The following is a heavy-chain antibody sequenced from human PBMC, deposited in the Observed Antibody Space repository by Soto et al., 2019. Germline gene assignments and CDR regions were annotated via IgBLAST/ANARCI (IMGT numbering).Heavy chain of an antibody. CDR1: GFTFSTYW. CDR3: VRVGRLGGY. CDR2: IKEDGSEK. J-gene: IGHJ4*02. V-gene: IGHV3-7*03. Sequence: EVQLVESGGGLVQPGGSLRLSCAASGFTFSTYWMSWVRQAPGKGLEGVANIKEDGSEKYYVDSVKGRYTISSDNANNSLYLQTNSLRAEDTAVYYCVRVGRLGGYWGQGTLVTVSS. D-gene: IGHD3-16*01.